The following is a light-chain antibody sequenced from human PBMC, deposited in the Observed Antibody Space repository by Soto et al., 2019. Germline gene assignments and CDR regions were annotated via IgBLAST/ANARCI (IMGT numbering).Light chain of an antibody. CDR2: EVT. CDR3: SSYTTSSTYV. CDR1: SSDVGTYDD. V-gene: IGLV2-14*01. Sequence: QAVVTQPASVSASPGQSITISCTGTSSDVGTYDDVSWYRQHPGKAPKLLIYEVTNRPSGVSNRFSGSKSGNTASLTISGLQAEDEADYYCSSYTTSSTYVFGSGTKVTVL. J-gene: IGLJ1*01.